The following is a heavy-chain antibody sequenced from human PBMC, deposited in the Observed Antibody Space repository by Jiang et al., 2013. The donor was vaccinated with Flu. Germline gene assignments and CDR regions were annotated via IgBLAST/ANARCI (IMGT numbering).Heavy chain of an antibody. V-gene: IGHV1-2*02. CDR2: INPNSGGT. Sequence: TLTGYYMHWVRQAPGQGLEWMGWINPNSGGTNYAQKFQGRVTMTRDTSISTAYMELSRLRSDDTAVYYCARPTLPYYYDSSGYLGADAFDIWGQGTMVTVSS. D-gene: IGHD3-22*01. J-gene: IGHJ3*02. CDR1: TLTGYY. CDR3: ARPTLPYYYDSSGYLGADAFDI.